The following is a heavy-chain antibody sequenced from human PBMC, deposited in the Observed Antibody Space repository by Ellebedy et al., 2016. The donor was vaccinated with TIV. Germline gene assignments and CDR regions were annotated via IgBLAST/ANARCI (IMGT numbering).Heavy chain of an antibody. CDR1: GFPFSNYA. Sequence: GESLKISCAASGFPFSNYAMSWVRQAPGKGLEWVSHFSDSTYYADSVKGRFTISRDNSKNTLYLQMNSLRAEDTDIYYCAKGRSGTYIHHALDYWGQGTLVTVSS. CDR3: AKGRSGTYIHHALDY. J-gene: IGHJ4*02. V-gene: IGHV3-23*01. CDR2: FSDST. D-gene: IGHD1-14*01.